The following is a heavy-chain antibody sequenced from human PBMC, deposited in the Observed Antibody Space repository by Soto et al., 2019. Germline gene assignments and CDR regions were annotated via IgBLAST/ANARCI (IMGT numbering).Heavy chain of an antibody. V-gene: IGHV4-38-2*01. J-gene: IGHJ5*02. D-gene: IGHD2-21*02. CDR3: ARVGPYCGGDCYSPPP. Sequence: PSETLSLTCAVSGYSIRNGCYWGFVRQPPGKGLECIGTIYHSGSTYYNPSLKSRVTISVDASENHFSLKLSSVTAADTAVYYCARVGPYCGGDCYSPPPWGQGTLVTVSS. CDR1: GYSIRNGCY. CDR2: IYHSGST.